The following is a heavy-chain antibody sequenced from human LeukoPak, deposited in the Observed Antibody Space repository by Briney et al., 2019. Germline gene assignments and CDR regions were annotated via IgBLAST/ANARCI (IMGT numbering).Heavy chain of an antibody. V-gene: IGHV3-74*01. Sequence: GGSLRLSCAVSGFTVSSNYMNWVRQAPGKGLVWLSRINGDGFSISYADSVKGRFTISRDNAKKTLYLQMNSLRAEDTAMYYCARGEAVAGNDHWGQGALVTVSS. CDR2: INGDGFSI. D-gene: IGHD6-19*01. J-gene: IGHJ4*02. CDR1: GFTVSSNY. CDR3: ARGEAVAGNDH.